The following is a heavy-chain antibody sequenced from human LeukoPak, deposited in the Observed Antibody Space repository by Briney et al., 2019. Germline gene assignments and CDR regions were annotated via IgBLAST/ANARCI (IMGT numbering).Heavy chain of an antibody. J-gene: IGHJ4*02. V-gene: IGHV4-4*02. Sequence: SGTLSLTCAVSGGSISSSNWWSWVRQPPGKGLEWIGEIYHSGSTSYNPSLKSRVTISVDKSKNQFSLKLSSVTAADTAVYYCARDEVGAAAGRVYDYWGQGTLVTVSS. CDR3: ARDEVGAAAGRVYDY. D-gene: IGHD6-13*01. CDR2: IYHSGST. CDR1: GGSISSSNW.